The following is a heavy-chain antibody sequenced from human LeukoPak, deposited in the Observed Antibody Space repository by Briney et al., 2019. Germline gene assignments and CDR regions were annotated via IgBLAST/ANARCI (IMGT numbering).Heavy chain of an antibody. CDR1: GFTFSSYS. V-gene: IGHV3-21*05. Sequence: GGSLRLSCAASGFTFSSYSMIWVRQAPGKGLEWVSYISSSSYTNYADSVKGRFTISRDNAKNSLYLQMNSLRAEDTAVYYCARGWVGATEFDYWGQGTLVTVSS. D-gene: IGHD1-26*01. CDR2: ISSSSYT. CDR3: ARGWVGATEFDY. J-gene: IGHJ4*02.